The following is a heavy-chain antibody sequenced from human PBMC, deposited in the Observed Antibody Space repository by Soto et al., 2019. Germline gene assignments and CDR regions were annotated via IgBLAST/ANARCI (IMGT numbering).Heavy chain of an antibody. CDR3: ARDLGLRTNHYFDY. D-gene: IGHD3-16*01. Sequence: GGSLRLSCAASGFTFSSYSMNWVRQAPGKGLEWVSYISSSSSTIYYADSVKGRFTISRDNAKNSLYLQMNSLRAEDTAVYYCARDLGLRTNHYFDYWGQGTLVTVSS. J-gene: IGHJ4*02. V-gene: IGHV3-48*01. CDR2: ISSSSSTI. CDR1: GFTFSSYS.